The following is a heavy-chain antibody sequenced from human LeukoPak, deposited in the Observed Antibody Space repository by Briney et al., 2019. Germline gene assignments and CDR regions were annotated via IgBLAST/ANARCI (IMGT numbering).Heavy chain of an antibody. J-gene: IGHJ4*02. CDR1: GGSISSSSYY. CDR3: VSQSVRFLEWPSPDY. CDR2: IYYSGST. V-gene: IGHV4-39*07. Sequence: SETLSLTCTVSGGSISSSSYYWGWIRQPPGKGLEWIGSIYYSGSTYYNPSLKSRVTISVDTSKNQFSLKLSSVTAADTAVYYCVSQSVRFLEWPSPDYWGQGTLVTVSS. D-gene: IGHD3-3*01.